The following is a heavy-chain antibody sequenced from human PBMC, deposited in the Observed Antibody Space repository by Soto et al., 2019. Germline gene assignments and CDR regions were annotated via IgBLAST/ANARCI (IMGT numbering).Heavy chain of an antibody. CDR2: IYRDGST. D-gene: IGHD3-16*01. CDR1: GFAVSTNY. CDR3: ARGGGNFDY. Sequence: GSLRLSCAASGFAVSTNYMTWVRQAPGRGLEWVSLIYRDGSTFYADSVKGRFTISRDSSKNTLYLQMESLRAEDTAVYYCARGGGNFDYWGQGTLVTVSS. V-gene: IGHV3-53*01. J-gene: IGHJ4*02.